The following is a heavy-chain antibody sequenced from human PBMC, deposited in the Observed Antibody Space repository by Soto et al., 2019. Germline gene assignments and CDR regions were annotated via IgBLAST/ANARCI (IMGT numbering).Heavy chain of an antibody. CDR1: GGTFSSYA. D-gene: IGHD5-18*01. V-gene: IGHV1-69*12. Sequence: QVQLVQSGAEVKKPGSSVKVSCKASGGTFSSYAISWVRQAPGQGLEWMGGIIPIFGTANYAQKFQGRVTITADESTSKAYMELSSLRSEDTAVYYCARSGYSYGLGYYGMDVWGQGTTVTVSS. CDR2: IIPIFGTA. J-gene: IGHJ6*02. CDR3: ARSGYSYGLGYYGMDV.